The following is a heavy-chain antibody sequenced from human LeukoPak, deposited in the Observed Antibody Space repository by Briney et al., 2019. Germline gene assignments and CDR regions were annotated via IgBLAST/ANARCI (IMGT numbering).Heavy chain of an antibody. V-gene: IGHV4-4*07. J-gene: IGHJ4*02. CDR3: ARDHYDFWSGSEYYFDY. CDR1: GGSISSYY. CDR2: IYTSGST. D-gene: IGHD3-3*01. Sequence: SETLSLTCTVSGGSISSYYWSWIRQPAGKGLEWIGRIYTSGSTNYNPSLKSRVTISVDTSKNQFSLKLSSVTAADTAVYYCARDHYDFWSGSEYYFDYWGQGTLVTVSS.